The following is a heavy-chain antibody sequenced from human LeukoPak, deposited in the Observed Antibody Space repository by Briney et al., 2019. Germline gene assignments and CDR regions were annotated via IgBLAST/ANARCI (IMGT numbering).Heavy chain of an antibody. V-gene: IGHV1-69*05. CDR1: GGTFSSYA. CDR2: IIPIFGTA. D-gene: IGHD4-17*01. CDR3: ARDFIPHMTTVPSNAFDI. Sequence: GASVKVSCKASGGTFSSYANSWVRQAPGQGLEWMGGIIPIFGTANYAQKFQGRVTITTDESTSTAYMELSSLRSEDTAVYYCARDFIPHMTTVPSNAFDIWGQGTMVTVSS. J-gene: IGHJ3*02.